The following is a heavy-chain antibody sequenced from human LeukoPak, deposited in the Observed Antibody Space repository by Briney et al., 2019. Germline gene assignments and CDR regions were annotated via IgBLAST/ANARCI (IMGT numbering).Heavy chain of an antibody. CDR3: ARAIRHQLLSDY. CDR1: GYTFSNYD. CDR2: MNPNSANT. J-gene: IGHJ4*02. V-gene: IGHV1-8*01. D-gene: IGHD2-2*01. Sequence: ASVKVSCKTSGYTFSNYDINWVRQATGQGPEWMGWMNPNSANTDYALQFQGRVTMTRDTSISTAYMELSSLRSDDTAVYYCARAIRHQLLSDYWGQGTLVTVSS.